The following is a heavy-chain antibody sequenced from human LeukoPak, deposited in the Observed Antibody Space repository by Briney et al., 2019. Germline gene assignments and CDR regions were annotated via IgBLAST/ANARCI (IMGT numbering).Heavy chain of an antibody. V-gene: IGHV3-7*04. D-gene: IGHD3-3*01. CDR2: IKQDESEK. J-gene: IGHJ3*02. CDR1: GFTFSRYW. CDR3: ARVGFYAFDI. Sequence: GGSLRLSCAASGFTFSRYWMSWVRQAPGKGLEWVANIKQDESEKYYVDSVKGRFSISRDNAKNSLYLQMNSLRAEDTAEYYCARVGFYAFDIWGQGTKVTVSS.